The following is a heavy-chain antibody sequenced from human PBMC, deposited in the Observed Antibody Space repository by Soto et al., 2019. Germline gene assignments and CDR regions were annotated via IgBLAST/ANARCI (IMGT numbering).Heavy chain of an antibody. CDR2: ISYDGSNK. CDR3: AGGYSNYWDYYYYDGMDV. Sequence: QVQLVESGGGVVQPGRSLRLSCAAYGFTFSSYAMHWVRQAPGKRLEWVAVISYDGSNKYYADSVKGRVTISRDNSKNTLYLQMNSMRAEDTAVYYGAGGYSNYWDYYYYDGMDVCGQGTTVTVSS. V-gene: IGHV3-30-3*01. D-gene: IGHD4-4*01. J-gene: IGHJ6*02. CDR1: GFTFSSYA.